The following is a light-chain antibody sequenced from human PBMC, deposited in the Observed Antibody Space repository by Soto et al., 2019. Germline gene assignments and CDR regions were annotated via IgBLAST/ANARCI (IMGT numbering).Light chain of an antibody. CDR2: AAS. V-gene: IGKV1-17*01. CDR3: LQHNNSPYS. Sequence: DIQMTHSPSSLSASVGAIVTITCRSSQGIGIYLGWFQQKPRKAPKRLIYAASTLAGGVLSRFRGRRSGTEFTLTISSPQREEFPTYSWLQHNNSPYSLGQRTKLEIK. J-gene: IGKJ2*03. CDR1: QGIGIY.